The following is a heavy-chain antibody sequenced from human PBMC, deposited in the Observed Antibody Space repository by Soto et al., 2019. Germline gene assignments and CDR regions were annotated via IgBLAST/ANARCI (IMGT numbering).Heavy chain of an antibody. CDR2: IIVSHGRP. CDR1: GYTFTSHT. V-gene: IGHV1-3*01. D-gene: IGHD3-3*01. J-gene: IGHJ4*02. Sequence: QVQLVQSGAEVKEPGASVKVSCKASGYTFTSHTIHWARQAPGQGLEWMGWIIVSHGRPRIVPHFQGRVTLTTDTSATTAYMELNSLTSEDTAVYFCAREPEDGVPGDFWGQGTLVVVSS. CDR3: AREPEDGVPGDF.